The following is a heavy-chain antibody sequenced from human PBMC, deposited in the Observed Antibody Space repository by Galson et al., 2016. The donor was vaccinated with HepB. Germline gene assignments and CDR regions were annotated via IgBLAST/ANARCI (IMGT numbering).Heavy chain of an antibody. J-gene: IGHJ4*02. V-gene: IGHV1-3*01. D-gene: IGHD1-26*01. CDR2: INPGNGDA. CDR3: AREGSYYTLDY. Sequence: SVKVSCKASGYTFTNYAMHWVRQAPGQRLEWMGWINPGNGDAKYSQKFQGRVTISRDTSASTAYMELRSLISEDTAVYYCAREGSYYTLDYWGQGTLVTVSS. CDR1: GYTFTNYA.